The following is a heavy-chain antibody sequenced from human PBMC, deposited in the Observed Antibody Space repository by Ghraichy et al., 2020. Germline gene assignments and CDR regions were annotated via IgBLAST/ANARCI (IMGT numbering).Heavy chain of an antibody. CDR3: ASFPLSSEGYYYSMDV. CDR1: GFTFSSYS. V-gene: IGHV3-21*01. Sequence: GGSLRLSCTASGFTFSSYSMNWVRQAPGKGLEWVSSISTHSSYIYYADSVRCRFTISRDHAKNSLYLQMNSLRAEDTAVSHCASFPLSSEGYYYSMDVWGKGTTVAVSS. CDR2: ISTHSSYI. D-gene: IGHD3-22*01. J-gene: IGHJ6*03.